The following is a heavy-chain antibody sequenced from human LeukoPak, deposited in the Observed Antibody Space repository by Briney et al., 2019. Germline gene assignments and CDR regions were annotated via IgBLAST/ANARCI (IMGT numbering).Heavy chain of an antibody. CDR2: ISTYNGNT. J-gene: IGHJ4*02. CDR1: GYIFTSYA. V-gene: IGHV1-18*01. CDR3: ARDYRTGFDY. Sequence: GASVKVSCNTSGYIFTSYAISWVRQAPGQGLEWLGWISTYNGNTHYAQKLQGRVTMTTDTSTTTAYMELRSLRSDDTAVYYCARDYRTGFDYWGQGTLVTVSS. D-gene: IGHD7-27*01.